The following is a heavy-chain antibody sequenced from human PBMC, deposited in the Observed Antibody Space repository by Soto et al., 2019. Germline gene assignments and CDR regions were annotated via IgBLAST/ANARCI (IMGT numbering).Heavy chain of an antibody. D-gene: IGHD3-3*01. Sequence: ASVKVSCKASGYTFTSYGISWVRQAPGQGLEWMGWISAYNGNTNYAQKLQGRVTMTTDTSTSTAYMELRSLRSDDTAVYYCARDWAPPDITTFGVVYYYYGMDVWGQGTTVTVSS. V-gene: IGHV1-18*04. CDR2: ISAYNGNT. CDR3: ARDWAPPDITTFGVVYYYYGMDV. CDR1: GYTFTSYG. J-gene: IGHJ6*02.